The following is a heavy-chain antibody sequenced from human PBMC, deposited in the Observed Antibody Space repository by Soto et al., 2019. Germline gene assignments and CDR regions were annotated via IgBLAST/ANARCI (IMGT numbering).Heavy chain of an antibody. CDR2: IIPIVGIA. D-gene: IGHD3-9*01. Sequence: QVQLVQSGAEVKKPGSSVKVSCKASGGTFSRYTISWVRQAPGQGLEWMGGIIPIVGIANYAQKFQGRVTIIADKSTSTAYMELSSLRSEDTAVYYCARDKYDYGVLTGYYAHYYAMDVWGQGTTVTVSS. CDR3: ARDKYDYGVLTGYYAHYYAMDV. J-gene: IGHJ6*02. V-gene: IGHV1-69*08. CDR1: GGTFSRYT.